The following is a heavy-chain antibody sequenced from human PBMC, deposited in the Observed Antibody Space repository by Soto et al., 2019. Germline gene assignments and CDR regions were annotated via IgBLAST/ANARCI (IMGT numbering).Heavy chain of an antibody. D-gene: IGHD4-17*01. Sequence: SETLPLTCAVSGGSISSSNWWSWVRQPPGKGLEWIGEIYHSGSTNYNPSLKSRVTISVDKSKNQFSLKLSSVTAADTAVYYCARVVYGGNSEVRYYYYGMAVWGKGTTVTVSS. V-gene: IGHV4-4*02. CDR3: ARVVYGGNSEVRYYYYGMAV. CDR2: IYHSGST. J-gene: IGHJ6*04. CDR1: GGSISSSNW.